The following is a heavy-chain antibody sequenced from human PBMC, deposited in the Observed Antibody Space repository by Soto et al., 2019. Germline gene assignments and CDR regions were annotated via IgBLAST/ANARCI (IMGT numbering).Heavy chain of an antibody. CDR1: GGSISSYY. CDR2: IYYSGST. V-gene: IGHV4-59*08. D-gene: IGHD2-21*01. CDR3: ARGLAHGIPDY. Sequence: PSETLSLTCTVSGGSISSYYWSWIRQPPGKGLEWIGYIYYSGSTNYNPSLKSRVTISVDTSKNQFSLKLNSMTAADTAVYYCARGLAHGIPDYWGQGTLVTVSS. J-gene: IGHJ4*02.